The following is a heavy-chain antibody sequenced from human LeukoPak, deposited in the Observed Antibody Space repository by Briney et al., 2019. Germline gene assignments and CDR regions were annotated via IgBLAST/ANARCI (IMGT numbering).Heavy chain of an antibody. V-gene: IGHV3-20*04. J-gene: IGHJ4*02. D-gene: IGHD3-9*01. CDR2: INWNGGST. CDR1: GFTFDDYG. Sequence: GGSLRLSCAASGFTFDDYGMSWVRQAPGKGLEWVSGINWNGGSTGYADSVKGRFTISRDNAKNSLYLQMNSLRAEDTAVYYCARTYYDILTGYNPYFDYRGQGTLVTVSS. CDR3: ARTYYDILTGYNPYFDY.